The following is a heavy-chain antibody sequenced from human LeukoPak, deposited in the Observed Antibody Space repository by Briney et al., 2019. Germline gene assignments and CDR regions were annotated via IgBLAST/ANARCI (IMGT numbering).Heavy chain of an antibody. CDR1: GYSISSGYY. J-gene: IGHJ4*02. CDR3: ARAGGDY. Sequence: PSETLSLTCTVSGYSISSGYYWGWIRQPPGKGLEWIGSIYHSGSTYYNPSLKSRVTISVDTSKNQFSLKLSSVTAADTAVYYCARAGGDYWGQGTLVTVSP. D-gene: IGHD1-26*01. V-gene: IGHV4-38-2*02. CDR2: IYHSGST.